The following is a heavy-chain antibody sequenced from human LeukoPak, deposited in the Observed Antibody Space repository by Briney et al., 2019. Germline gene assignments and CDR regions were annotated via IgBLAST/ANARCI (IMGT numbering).Heavy chain of an antibody. CDR2: IYPGDSDT. CDR3: ARGRFGEFSVVGEFDY. Sequence: GESLKISCKGSGYSFTSYWIGWVRQMPGKGLEWMGIIYPGDSDTRYSPSFQGQVTISADKSISTAYLQWSSLKASDTAMYYCARGRFGEFSVVGEFDYWGQGTPVTVSS. J-gene: IGHJ4*02. V-gene: IGHV5-51*01. CDR1: GYSFTSYW. D-gene: IGHD3-10*01.